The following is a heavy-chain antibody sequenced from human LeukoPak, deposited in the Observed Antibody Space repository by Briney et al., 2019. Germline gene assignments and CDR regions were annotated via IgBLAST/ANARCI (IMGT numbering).Heavy chain of an antibody. CDR1: GFTFSSYS. J-gene: IGHJ4*02. V-gene: IGHV3-48*01. CDR2: ISSSSRTI. CDR3: VRGSSGSYDPGY. D-gene: IGHD1-26*01. Sequence: GGSLRLSCAASGFTFSSYSMNWVRQAPGKGLEWVSYISSSSRTIYYADSMKGRFTISRDNAKNSLYLQMDGLRGEDTAVYYCVRGSSGSYDPGYWGQGALVTVSS.